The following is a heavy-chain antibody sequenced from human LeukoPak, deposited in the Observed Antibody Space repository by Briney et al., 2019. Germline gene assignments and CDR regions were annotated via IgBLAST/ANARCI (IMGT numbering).Heavy chain of an antibody. J-gene: IGHJ6*02. Sequence: GGSLRLSCAASGFNFSNYGMHWVRQAPGKGLEWVAVISYDESDKYYADSVKGRFTISRDNTKNTLYLQMNSLRPEDTAVYYCAKGVVAATNAAYYGMDVWGQGTTVTVSS. D-gene: IGHD2-15*01. CDR3: AKGVVAATNAAYYGMDV. V-gene: IGHV3-30*18. CDR2: ISYDESDK. CDR1: GFNFSNYG.